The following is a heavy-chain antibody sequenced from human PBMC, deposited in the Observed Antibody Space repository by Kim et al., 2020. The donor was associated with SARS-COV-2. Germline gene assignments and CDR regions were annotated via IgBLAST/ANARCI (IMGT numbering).Heavy chain of an antibody. CDR3: AAGYTTTGTTFDYYYYGMDV. CDR2: IVVDSGNT. V-gene: IGHV1-58*01. Sequence: SVKVSCKASGFTFTSSAVQWVRQARGQRLEWIGWIVVDSGNTNYAQKFQERVTVTRDMSTSTAYMELSSLRSEDTAVYYCAAGYTTTGTTFDYYYYGMDVWGQGTTVTVSS. CDR1: GFTFTSSA. J-gene: IGHJ6*02. D-gene: IGHD1-1*01.